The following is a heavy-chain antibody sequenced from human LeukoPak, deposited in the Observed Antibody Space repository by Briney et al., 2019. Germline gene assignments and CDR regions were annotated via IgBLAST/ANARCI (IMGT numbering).Heavy chain of an antibody. CDR3: ARPTDDYGDPRPFDY. Sequence: PSGTLSLTCDVSGGSISNTNWWSWVRQPPGQGLEWIGEVSLAGQTNYNPSLKSRVTISVDTSKNQFSLKLSSVTAADTAVYYCARPTDDYGDPRPFDYWGQGTLVTVSS. D-gene: IGHD4-17*01. J-gene: IGHJ4*02. CDR1: GGSISNTNW. V-gene: IGHV4-4*02. CDR2: VSLAGQT.